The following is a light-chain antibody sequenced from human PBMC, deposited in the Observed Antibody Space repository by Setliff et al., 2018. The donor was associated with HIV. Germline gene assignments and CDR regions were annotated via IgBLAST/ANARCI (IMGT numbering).Light chain of an antibody. J-gene: IGLJ2*01. Sequence: QSVLAQPASVSGSPGQSITISCTGTSSDVGGYNYVSWYQQHPGKAPKLMIYEVSNRPPGVSNRFSGSKSGNTASLTISGLQAEDEADYYCSSYASSGTLVVFCVGTKVTVL. V-gene: IGLV2-14*01. CDR3: SSYASSGTLVV. CDR2: EVS. CDR1: SSDVGGYNY.